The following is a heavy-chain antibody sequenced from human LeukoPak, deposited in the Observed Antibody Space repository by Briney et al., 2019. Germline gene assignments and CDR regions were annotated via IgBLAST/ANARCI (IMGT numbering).Heavy chain of an antibody. D-gene: IGHD3-22*01. CDR1: GFTFSSYG. CDR2: ISYDGSNK. J-gene: IGHJ4*02. CDR3: AKATGEYYDT. Sequence: PGRSLRLSCAASGFTFSSYGMHWVRQAPGKGLEWVAAISYDGSNKYYADSVKGRFTISRDNSKNTLYLQMNSLRAEDTAVYYCAKATGEYYDTWGQGTLVTVSS. V-gene: IGHV3-30*18.